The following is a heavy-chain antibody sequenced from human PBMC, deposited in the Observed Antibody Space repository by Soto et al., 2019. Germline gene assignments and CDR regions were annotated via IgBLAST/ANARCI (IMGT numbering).Heavy chain of an antibody. J-gene: IGHJ4*02. CDR3: ARHFSGSYYDDY. Sequence: SETLSLTCGVYGGSFSGYYWSWFRQPPGKGLEWTGEITYSGSTTYNPSLKSRVTISVDTSKNQFSLRLSSVTAADTAVYYCARHFSGSYYDDYWGQGSLVTVSS. D-gene: IGHD1-26*01. V-gene: IGHV4-34*01. CDR1: GGSFSGYY. CDR2: ITYSGST.